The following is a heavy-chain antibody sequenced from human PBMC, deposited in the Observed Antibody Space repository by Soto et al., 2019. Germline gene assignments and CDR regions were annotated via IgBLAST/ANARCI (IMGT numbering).Heavy chain of an antibody. J-gene: IGHJ6*02. V-gene: IGHV1-18*04. CDR2: ISAYNGNT. D-gene: IGHD3-3*01. CDR1: GYTFTSYG. CDR3: ARVPGYDFWSGYRYGMDV. Sequence: QVQLVQSGAEVKKPGASVKVSCKASGYTFTSYGISWVRQAPGQGLEWMGWISAYNGNTNYAQKLQGRVTMTTDTSTSTAYMELRSLRSDDPAVYYCARVPGYDFWSGYRYGMDVWGHGTTVTVSS.